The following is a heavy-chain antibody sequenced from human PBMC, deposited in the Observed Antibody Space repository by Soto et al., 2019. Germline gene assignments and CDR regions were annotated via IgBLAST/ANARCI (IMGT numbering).Heavy chain of an antibody. Sequence: SETLSLTCTVSGGSISSSSYYWGWIRQPPGKGLEWIGSIYYSGSTYYNPSLKSRVTISVDTSKNQFSLKTEDTAVYYCTTSYYDFWSGSSDYWGQGTLVTVS. V-gene: IGHV4-39*01. CDR2: IYYSGST. J-gene: IGHJ4*02. CDR1: GGSISSSSYY. CDR3: DFWSGSSDY. D-gene: IGHD3-3*01.